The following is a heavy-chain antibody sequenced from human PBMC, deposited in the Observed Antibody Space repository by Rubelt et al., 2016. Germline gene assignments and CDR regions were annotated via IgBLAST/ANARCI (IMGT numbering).Heavy chain of an antibody. J-gene: IGHJ4*02. D-gene: IGHD5-18*01. CDR2: IKPNSGAT. V-gene: IGHV1-2*02. Sequence: QVQLVQSGAEVKKPGASVKVSCKASGYTFTGHFMHWVRQAPGQGLEWMGWIKPNSGATSYAEKFKGRVTMTRETSISTSYMELSRLGSDDTAEYYCARDGGYSYGAIDYWGQGTLVTVSS. CDR3: ARDGGYSYGAIDY. CDR1: GYTFTGHF.